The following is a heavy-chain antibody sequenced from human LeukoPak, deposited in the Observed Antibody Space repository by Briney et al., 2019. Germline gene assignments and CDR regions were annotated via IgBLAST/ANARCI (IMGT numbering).Heavy chain of an antibody. Sequence: APVKVSCKASGGTFSSYAISWVRQAPGQGREWMGGVIPIFGTANYAQKFQGRVTITADESTSTAYMELSSLRSEDTAVYYCASAHHYRSGTYWGQGTLVIVSS. CDR1: GGTFSSYA. CDR2: VIPIFGTA. CDR3: ASAHHYRSGTY. J-gene: IGHJ4*02. V-gene: IGHV1-69*13. D-gene: IGHD3-10*01.